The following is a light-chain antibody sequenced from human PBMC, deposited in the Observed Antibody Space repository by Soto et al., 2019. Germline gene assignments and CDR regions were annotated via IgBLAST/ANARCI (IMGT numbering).Light chain of an antibody. Sequence: AIQLTQSPSSLSASVGDRFTIAFRASQGISSYLAWYQQKPGKAPKLLIYDASSLESGVPSRFSGSGSGTEFTLTISSLQPDDFATYYCQQYNSYSSFGQGTKVDIK. J-gene: IGKJ1*01. CDR1: QGISSY. V-gene: IGKV1-13*02. CDR2: DAS. CDR3: QQYNSYSS.